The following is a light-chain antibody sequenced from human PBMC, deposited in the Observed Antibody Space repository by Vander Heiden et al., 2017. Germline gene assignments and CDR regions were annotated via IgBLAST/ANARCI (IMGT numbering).Light chain of an antibody. V-gene: IGKV3-20*01. J-gene: IGKJ4*01. CDR3: QQEGSSPCT. CDR1: QSVSSSY. Sequence: EIVLTQSPGTLSLSPGERATLSCRASQSVSSSYLAWYQQKPGQAPRLLIYGASSRATGIPDRFSGSGSGTDFTLTISRLEPEDFAVYYCQQEGSSPCTFGRGTKVEIK. CDR2: GAS.